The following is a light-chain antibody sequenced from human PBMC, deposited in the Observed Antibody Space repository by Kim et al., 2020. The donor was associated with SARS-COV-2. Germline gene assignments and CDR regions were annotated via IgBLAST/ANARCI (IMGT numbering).Light chain of an antibody. CDR1: SSNIGSNT. CDR3: AAWDDSLNALV. J-gene: IGLJ2*01. Sequence: ELTQPPSASGTPGQRVTISCSGSSSNIGSNTVNWYQQLPGTAPKLLIYSNNQRPAGFPDRFSGSKSGTSASLAISGLQSEDEADYYCAAWDDSLNALVFGGGTQLTVL. CDR2: SNN. V-gene: IGLV1-44*01.